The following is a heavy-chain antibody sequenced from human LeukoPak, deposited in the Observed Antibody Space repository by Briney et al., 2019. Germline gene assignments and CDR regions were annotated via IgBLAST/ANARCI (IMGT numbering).Heavy chain of an antibody. CDR1: GFTFSSYA. CDR3: ARGGLWGSSYCDY. V-gene: IGHV3-64*01. CDR2: ISSNGGST. D-gene: IGHD6-6*01. Sequence: GGSLRLSCAASGFTFSSYAMHWVRQAPGKGLEYVSAISSNGGSTYYANSVKGRFTISRDNSKNTLYLQMGSLRAEDMAVYYCARGGLWGSSYCDYWGQGTLVTVSS. J-gene: IGHJ4*02.